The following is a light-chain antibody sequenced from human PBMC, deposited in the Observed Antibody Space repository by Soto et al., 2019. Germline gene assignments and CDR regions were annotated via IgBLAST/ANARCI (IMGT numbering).Light chain of an antibody. V-gene: IGKV3-15*01. CDR3: QQYNNWPPS. J-gene: IGKJ1*01. CDR1: QSVSGN. CDR2: GAS. Sequence: EIVMTQSPATLSVSPGERSTLSCRASQSVSGNLAWYQQKPGQAPRLLIYGASTRATGIPARFSGSGSGTESTLTISSLQSEDFAVYYCQQYNNWPPSFGQGTKVEIK.